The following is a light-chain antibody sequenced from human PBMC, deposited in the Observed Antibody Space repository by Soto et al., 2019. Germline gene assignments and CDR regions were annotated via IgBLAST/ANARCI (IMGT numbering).Light chain of an antibody. CDR2: RAS. CDR1: ESINSW. V-gene: IGKV1-5*03. Sequence: DIQMTQSPSTLSASVGDRVTITCRASESINSWLAWYQQKPGKAPKLLIQRASSLESGVPSRFSGSGSGTEFTLTISSLQPDDFASYFCQQYNRYPLTFGGGTKLEI. CDR3: QQYNRYPLT. J-gene: IGKJ4*01.